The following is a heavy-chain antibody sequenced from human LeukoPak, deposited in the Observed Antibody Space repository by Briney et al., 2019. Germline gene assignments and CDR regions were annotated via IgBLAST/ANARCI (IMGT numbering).Heavy chain of an antibody. J-gene: IGHJ4*02. CDR3: ASGAYYNDY. CDR1: GFTFSSYW. D-gene: IGHD3-22*01. CDR2: INSDGSST. Sequence: GGSLRLSCAASGFTFSSYWMHWVRQVPGKGLVWVSHINSDGSSTEYADSVKGRFTISRDNAKNTLYMQMNSLRAEDTAVCYCASGAYYNDYWGQGTLVTVSS. V-gene: IGHV3-74*03.